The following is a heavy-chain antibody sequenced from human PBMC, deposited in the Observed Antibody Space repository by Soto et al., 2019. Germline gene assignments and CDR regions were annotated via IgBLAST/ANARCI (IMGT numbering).Heavy chain of an antibody. V-gene: IGHV3-15*07. J-gene: IGHJ3*02. CDR1: GFTFSNAW. CDR2: IKSKTDGGTT. CDR3: TTDPGDIDAFDI. D-gene: IGHD7-27*01. Sequence: EVQLVESGGGLVKPGGSLRLSCAASGFTFSNAWMNWVRQAPGKGLEWVGRIKSKTDGGTTDYAAPVKGRFTISRDDSKNTLYLQMNSLKTADTAVYYCTTDPGDIDAFDIWGQGTMVTVSS.